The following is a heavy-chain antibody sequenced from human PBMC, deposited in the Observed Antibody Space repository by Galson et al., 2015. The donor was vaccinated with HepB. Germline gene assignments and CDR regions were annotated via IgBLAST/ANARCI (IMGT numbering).Heavy chain of an antibody. CDR1: GFTFSNYA. J-gene: IGHJ4*02. CDR2: ISASGGTT. V-gene: IGHV3-23*01. Sequence: SLRLSCAASGFTFSNYAMSWVRQAPGKGLEWVSAISASGGTTHYAESVKGRFTISRDNSKNTLYLQMNSLRAEDTAVYYCAKNGYSYDHWGQGTLVTVSS. D-gene: IGHD5-18*01. CDR3: AKNGYSYDH.